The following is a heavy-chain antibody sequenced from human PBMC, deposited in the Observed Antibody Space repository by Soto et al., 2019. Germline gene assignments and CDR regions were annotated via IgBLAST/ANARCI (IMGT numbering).Heavy chain of an antibody. V-gene: IGHV1-24*01. J-gene: IGHJ3*02. CDR3: ATGLDMITFGGVIVPDAFDI. Sequence: ASAKVSCKVSGYTLTELSMHWVRHAPGKGLERMGGFDPEDGETIYAQKFKGRVTMTEDTSTDTAYMELSSLRSEDTAVYYCATGLDMITFGGVIVPDAFDIWGQGTMVTVSS. D-gene: IGHD3-16*02. CDR2: FDPEDGET. CDR1: GYTLTELS.